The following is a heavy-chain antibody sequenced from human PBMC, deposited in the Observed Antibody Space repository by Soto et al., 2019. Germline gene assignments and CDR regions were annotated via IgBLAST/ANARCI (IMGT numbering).Heavy chain of an antibody. CDR2: MNPNSGNT. D-gene: IGHD3-16*02. CDR1: AYTFTSYD. J-gene: IGHJ4*02. V-gene: IGHV1-8*01. Sequence: ASVKVSCKASAYTFTSYDINWVRQATGQGLEWMGWMNPNSGNTGYAQKFQGRVTMTRNTSISTAYMELSSLRSEDTAVYYCARGQRLTFGGVIANYYFDYWGQGTLVTVSS. CDR3: ARGQRLTFGGVIANYYFDY.